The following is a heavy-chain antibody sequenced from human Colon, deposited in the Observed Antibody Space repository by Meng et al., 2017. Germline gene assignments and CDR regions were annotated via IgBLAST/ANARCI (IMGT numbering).Heavy chain of an antibody. CDR1: GDSVSSYNW. Sequence: QWPLTESGPGLVKAWGTLSPTCDVSGDSVSSYNWWTWVRQPPGKGLEWIGEINRHGNTNYNPSLKSRVTMSVDKSKNQVSLNVSSVTAADTAVYYCARENEGIGFTPAGQWGQGTLVTVSS. CDR2: INRHGNT. D-gene: IGHD2-21*01. CDR3: ARENEGIGFTPAGQ. V-gene: IGHV4-4*02. J-gene: IGHJ1*01.